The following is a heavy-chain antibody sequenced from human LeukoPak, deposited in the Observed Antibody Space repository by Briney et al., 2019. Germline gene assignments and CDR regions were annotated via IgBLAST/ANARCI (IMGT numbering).Heavy chain of an antibody. Sequence: GGSLRLSCAASGSTFSSYWMHWVRQAPGKGLVWVSRINSDGSSTSYADSVKGRFTISRDNAKNTLYLQMSSLRAEDTAVYYCARSEYYYDSSGYFHFDYWGQGTLVTVSS. D-gene: IGHD3-22*01. V-gene: IGHV3-74*01. CDR2: INSDGSST. CDR1: GSTFSSYW. J-gene: IGHJ4*02. CDR3: ARSEYYYDSSGYFHFDY.